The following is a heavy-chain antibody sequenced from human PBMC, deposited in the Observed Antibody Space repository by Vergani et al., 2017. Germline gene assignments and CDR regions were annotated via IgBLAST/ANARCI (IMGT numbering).Heavy chain of an antibody. J-gene: IGHJ4*02. D-gene: IGHD2-15*01. CDR1: GFTFNNYG. V-gene: IGHV3-30*18. CDR3: EKDLDWRIIVVVVAALDF. CDR2: ISYDGSNK. Sequence: QVQLVESGGGVVQPGRSLRLSCAASGFTFNNYGIHWVRQAPGKGLEWVAVISYDGSNKYYADSMKGRFTISRDNSKNTLYLQMNSLRAEDTAVYYCEKDLDWRIIVVVVAALDFWGQGTLVTVSS.